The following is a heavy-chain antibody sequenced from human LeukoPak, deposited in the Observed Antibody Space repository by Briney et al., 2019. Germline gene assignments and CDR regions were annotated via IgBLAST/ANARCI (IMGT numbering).Heavy chain of an antibody. J-gene: IGHJ6*02. D-gene: IGHD3-10*01. V-gene: IGHV3-53*01. CDR3: ATTGGVGSNPYYYYYGMDV. CDR1: GFTVSSNY. Sequence: PGGSLRLSCAASGFTVSSNYMSWVRQAPGKGLEWVSFIYSGGTTYYADSVKGRFTISRDNSKNTLYLQMNSLRAEDTAVYYCATTGGVGSNPYYYYYGMDVWGQGTTVTVSS. CDR2: IYSGGTT.